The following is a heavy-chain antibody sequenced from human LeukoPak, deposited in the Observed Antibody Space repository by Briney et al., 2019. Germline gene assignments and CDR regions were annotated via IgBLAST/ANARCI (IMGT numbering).Heavy chain of an antibody. J-gene: IGHJ4*02. CDR1: GFTFSSYA. CDR2: ISGSDGST. CDR3: ARDRMGAILYFDS. V-gene: IGHV3-23*01. Sequence: AGGSLRLSCAASGFTFSSYAMSWVRQAPGKGLEWASGISGSDGSTNYADSVKGRFTISRDNSKNTLYLQVNSLRAEDTAVYYCARDRMGAILYFDSWGQGTLVTVSS. D-gene: IGHD1-26*01.